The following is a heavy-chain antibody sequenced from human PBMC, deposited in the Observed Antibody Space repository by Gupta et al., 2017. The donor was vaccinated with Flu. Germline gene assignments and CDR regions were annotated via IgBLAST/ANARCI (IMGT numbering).Heavy chain of an antibody. CDR3: ARHWAKHYDFEAETFRPNWFDP. J-gene: IGHJ5*02. CDR2: IYYSTAT. V-gene: IGHV4-39*01. Sequence: QLQLQESGPGLVKPSATLSLTCTVSGGSMSSTSYSWGWIRQPPGKGLEWIGSIYYSTATYHNPSFKSRVTMSVDTSKKQFSLSLRSVTAADTAVYYCARHWAKHYDFEAETFRPNWFDPWGRGTLVIVSS. CDR1: GGSMSSTSYS. D-gene: IGHD3/OR15-3a*01.